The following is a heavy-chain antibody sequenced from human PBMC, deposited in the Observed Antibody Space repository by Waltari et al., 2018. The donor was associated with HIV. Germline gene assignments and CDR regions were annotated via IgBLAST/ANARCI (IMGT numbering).Heavy chain of an antibody. CDR3: ARTSYYYDDSGYYRLYYFDY. CDR2: TYESGST. Sequence: ESGPGLVKPSETLSLTCTVSGGSISRFYWSWIRQSTGEGLEWIGYTYESGSTSYNPSLKSRATISVDTSKNQFSLRLHSVTAADTAVYFCARTSYYYDDSGYYRLYYFDYWGQGTLVTVSS. CDR1: GGSISRFY. V-gene: IGHV4-59*12. J-gene: IGHJ4*02. D-gene: IGHD3-22*01.